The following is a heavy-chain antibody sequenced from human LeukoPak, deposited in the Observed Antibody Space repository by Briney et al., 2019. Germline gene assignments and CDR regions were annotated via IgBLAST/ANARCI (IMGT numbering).Heavy chain of an antibody. CDR2: IIPIFGTA. J-gene: IGHJ4*02. CDR3: ASPSSGWYPFDY. CDR1: GGTFSSYA. Sequence: ASVKVSCKASGGTFSSYAISWVRQAPGQGLEWMGGIIPIFGTANYAQKFQGRVTITTDESTSTACMELSSLRSEDTAVYYCASPSSGWYPFDYWGQGTLVTVSS. V-gene: IGHV1-69*05. D-gene: IGHD6-19*01.